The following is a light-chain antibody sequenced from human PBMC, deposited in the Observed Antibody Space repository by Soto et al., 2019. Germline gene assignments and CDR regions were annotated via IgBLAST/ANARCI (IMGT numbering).Light chain of an antibody. CDR1: QGVSRK. V-gene: IGKV3-15*01. CDR3: QQYHTWPMT. Sequence: IVMPQSNSTLSVAPGERVTFSCRASQGVSRKLAWYQHKPGQAPRLLISGASTGATGIPARFSGSGSGTEFTLTISSLQSDDCAIYYCQQYHTWPMTFGGGTRLDI. CDR2: GAS. J-gene: IGKJ5*01.